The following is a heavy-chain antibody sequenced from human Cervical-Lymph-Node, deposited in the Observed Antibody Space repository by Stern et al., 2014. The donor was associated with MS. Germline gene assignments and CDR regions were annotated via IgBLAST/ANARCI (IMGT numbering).Heavy chain of an antibody. CDR3: VRELKGGFFDY. V-gene: IGHV1-46*01. Sequence: QVQLVQSGAEVKEPGASLILSCKTSGYIFTNYYIHWVRQAPGQGLEYMVVAYPTAGATANARPFKDRLTIPTDSSTNTVYLELNSLRSEDTAVYFCVRELKGGFFDYWGQGTLVTVSS. J-gene: IGHJ4*02. D-gene: IGHD3-16*01. CDR2: AYPTAGAT. CDR1: GYIFTNYY.